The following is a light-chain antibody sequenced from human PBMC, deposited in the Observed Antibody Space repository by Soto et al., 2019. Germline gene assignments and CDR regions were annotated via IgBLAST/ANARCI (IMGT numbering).Light chain of an antibody. CDR3: SSYTSSSTYV. J-gene: IGLJ1*01. Sequence: QCVLTQPASVSGSAGQSITISCTGTSSDVGGYNYVSWYQQHPGKAPKLMIYDVSNRPSGISNRFSGSKSGNTASLTISGLQAEDEADYYCSSYTSSSTYVFGTWTRSPS. CDR2: DVS. CDR1: SSDVGGYNY. V-gene: IGLV2-14*01.